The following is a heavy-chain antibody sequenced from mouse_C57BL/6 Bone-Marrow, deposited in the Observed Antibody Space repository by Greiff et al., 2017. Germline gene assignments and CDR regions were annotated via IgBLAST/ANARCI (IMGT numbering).Heavy chain of an antibody. CDR1: GYTFTDYY. D-gene: IGHD1-1*01. J-gene: IGHJ2*01. V-gene: IGHV1-26*01. Sequence: EVQLQPSGPELVKPGASVKISCKASGYTFTDYYMNWVKQSHGKSLEWIGDINPNNGGTSYNQKFKGKATLTVDKSSSTAYMELRSLTSEDSAVYYCARKSYGSSLYYFDYWGQGTTLTVSS. CDR3: ARKSYGSSLYYFDY. CDR2: INPNNGGT.